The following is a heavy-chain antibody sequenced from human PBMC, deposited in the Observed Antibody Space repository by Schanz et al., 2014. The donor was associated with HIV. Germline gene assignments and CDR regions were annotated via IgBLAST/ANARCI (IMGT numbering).Heavy chain of an antibody. J-gene: IGHJ4*02. CDR3: AKMARSVAANTNFDY. CDR1: GFTFSNFA. CDR2: ISGSGVST. V-gene: IGHV3-23*01. Sequence: EVQMLESGGGSVQPGGSLRLSCAASGFTFSNFAMSWVRQAPGNGLEWVSSISGSGVSTFYAGSVKGRFAISRDKSKNTLYLQMNSLRVEDTAVYYCAKMARSVAANTNFDYWGQGTLVTVSS. D-gene: IGHD6-19*01.